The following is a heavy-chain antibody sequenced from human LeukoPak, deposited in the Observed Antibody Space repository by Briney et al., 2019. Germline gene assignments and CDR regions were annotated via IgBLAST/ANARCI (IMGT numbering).Heavy chain of an antibody. CDR1: GFTVSSKY. Sequence: PGGSLRLSCAASGFTVSSKYMSWVRQAPGKGLEWVSVIYSGGSTYYADSVKGRFTISRDNSKNTLYLQMNSLRAEDTAVYYCARDRDGYNYYDYWGQGTLVTVSS. CDR2: IYSGGST. J-gene: IGHJ4*02. D-gene: IGHD5-24*01. V-gene: IGHV3-53*05. CDR3: ARDRDGYNYYDY.